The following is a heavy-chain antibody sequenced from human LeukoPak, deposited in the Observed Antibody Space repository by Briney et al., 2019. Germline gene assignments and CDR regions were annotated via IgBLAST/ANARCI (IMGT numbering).Heavy chain of an antibody. CDR2: IKQGGSDK. J-gene: IGHJ4*02. CDR1: GFTLSNHW. CDR3: ARAAIHYFDY. V-gene: IGHV3-7*01. D-gene: IGHD3-3*01. Sequence: GGSLRLSCEASGFTLSNHWMTWVRQAPGKGLEWVATIKQGGSDKFYVDSVKGRFTISGDNSKNTLYLQMGSLRAEDMAVYYCARAAIHYFDYWGQGTLVTVSS.